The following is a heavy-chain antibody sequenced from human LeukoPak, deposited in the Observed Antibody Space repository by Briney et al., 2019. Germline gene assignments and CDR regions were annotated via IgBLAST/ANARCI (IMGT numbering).Heavy chain of an antibody. V-gene: IGHV4-31*03. CDR1: GGSISNSSYY. CDR3: ARVHSGSCSP. CDR2: IYYSGST. J-gene: IGHJ5*02. Sequence: PSETLSLTCTVSGGSISNSSYYWSWIRQHPGKGLEWIGYIYYSGSTYYNPSLKCRVTISVDTSKNQFSLKLSSVTAADTAVYYCARVHSGSCSPWGQGTLVTVSS. D-gene: IGHD2-15*01.